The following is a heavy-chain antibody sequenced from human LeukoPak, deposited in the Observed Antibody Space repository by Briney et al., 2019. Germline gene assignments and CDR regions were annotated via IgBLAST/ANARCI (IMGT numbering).Heavy chain of an antibody. J-gene: IGHJ4*02. V-gene: IGHV3-9*01. Sequence: GGSLRLSCAASGFTFDDYAMHWVRQAPGKGLEWVSGISWNSGSIGYADSVKGRFTISRDNAKSSLYLQMNSLRAEDTALYYCAKGLPSAWYGGEFDYWGQGTLVTVSS. CDR1: GFTFDDYA. CDR3: AKGLPSAWYGGEFDY. CDR2: ISWNSGSI. D-gene: IGHD6-19*01.